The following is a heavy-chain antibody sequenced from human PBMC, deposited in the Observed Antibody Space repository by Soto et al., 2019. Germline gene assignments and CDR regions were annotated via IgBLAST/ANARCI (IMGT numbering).Heavy chain of an antibody. J-gene: IGHJ3*02. CDR2: ISGSGGST. Sequence: EVQLLESGGGLVQPGGSLRLSCAASGFTFSSYAMSWVRQAPGKGLAXVSAISGSGGSTYYADSVKGRFTISRDNSKXXXXXXXXXXXXXXXXXXXXXXXXXXXXXXXXXXXIWGXXTMVXVSS. CDR1: GFTFSSYA. CDR3: XXXXXXXXXXXXXXXI. V-gene: IGHV3-23*01.